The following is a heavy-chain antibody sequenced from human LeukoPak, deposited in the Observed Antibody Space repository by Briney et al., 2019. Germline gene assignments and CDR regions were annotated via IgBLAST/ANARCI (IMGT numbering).Heavy chain of an antibody. CDR2: ISYDGSNI. J-gene: IGHJ4*02. CDR3: ARGEYYYDSSGFDY. V-gene: IGHV3-30*01. Sequence: GGSLRLSCAASGFTLRSYAMHWVRQAPGKGLEGVAVISYDGSNIYYADSVKGPFTISRDNSKSTLYMQMNSLRAEDTAVYYCARGEYYYDSSGFDYWGQGTLVTVSS. D-gene: IGHD3-22*01. CDR1: GFTLRSYA.